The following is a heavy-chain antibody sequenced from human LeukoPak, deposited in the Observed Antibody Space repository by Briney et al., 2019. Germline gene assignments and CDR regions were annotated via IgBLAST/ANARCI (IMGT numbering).Heavy chain of an antibody. CDR2: IKQDGSEK. CDR3: ARVVDSSGYYYVRHLYYFDY. J-gene: IGHJ4*02. V-gene: IGHV3-7*01. D-gene: IGHD3-22*01. CDR1: GFPFSSYW. Sequence: PGGSLSLSWAASGFPFSSYWMSGFRQAPGKGLEWVANIKQDGSEKYYVDSVKGRFTISRDNAKNSLYLQMNSLRAEDTAVYYCARVVDSSGYYYVRHLYYFDYWGQGTLVTVSS.